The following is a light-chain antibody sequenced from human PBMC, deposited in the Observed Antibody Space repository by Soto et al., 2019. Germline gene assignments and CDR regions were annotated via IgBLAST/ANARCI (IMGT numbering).Light chain of an antibody. CDR2: KVS. V-gene: IGKV2-30*01. Sequence: DVVMTQSPLSLPVTLGQPASISCRSSQSLVYSDGNTYLNWFQQRPGQSPRRLIYKVSTRDSGVPDRFSGSGSGTDFTLKISRVEAGDVGVYYCMQGTHWPLTFGQGTKVDIK. J-gene: IGKJ1*01. CDR3: MQGTHWPLT. CDR1: QSLVYSDGNTY.